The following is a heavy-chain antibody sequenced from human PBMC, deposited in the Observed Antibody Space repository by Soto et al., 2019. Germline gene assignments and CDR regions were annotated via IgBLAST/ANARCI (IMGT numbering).Heavy chain of an antibody. D-gene: IGHD3-10*01. CDR2: ISATT. V-gene: IGHV3-23*01. Sequence: EVQLLESGGGLVQPGGSLRLSCAASGFTFSSSAMSWVRQAPGRGLEWVSAISATTYYADSVKGRFTISRDNSKNTLYLQMNGLRAEDTAVYYWAKEPYGSGNDYWGQGTLVTVSS. CDR1: GFTFSSSA. CDR3: AKEPYGSGNDY. J-gene: IGHJ4*02.